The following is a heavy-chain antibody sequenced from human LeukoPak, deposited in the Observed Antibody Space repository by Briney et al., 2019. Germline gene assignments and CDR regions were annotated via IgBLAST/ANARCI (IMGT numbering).Heavy chain of an antibody. D-gene: IGHD6-19*01. CDR2: ISTRATTI. J-gene: IGHJ4*02. Sequence: GGSLRLSCAASGFTFSTYEMNWVRQAPGKGLEWVSYISTRATTIYYADSVKGRITISRDNAKNSLYLQMNSLRAEDTAVYYCARLTWLDFDYWGQGTLVTVSS. CDR1: GFTFSTYE. V-gene: IGHV3-48*03. CDR3: ARLTWLDFDY.